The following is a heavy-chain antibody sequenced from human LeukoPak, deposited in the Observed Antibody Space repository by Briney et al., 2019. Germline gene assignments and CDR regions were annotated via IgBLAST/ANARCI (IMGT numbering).Heavy chain of an antibody. V-gene: IGHV3-7*03. D-gene: IGHD3-16*01. CDR1: GFPFSAYG. CDR3: ARGGGLDV. J-gene: IGHJ6*02. Sequence: GRSLRLSCAASGFPFSAYGMHWVRQAPGKGLEWVASINHNGNVNYYVDSVKGRFTISRDNAKNSLYLQMSNLRAEDTAVYFCARGGGLDVWGQGATVTVSS. CDR2: INHNGNVN.